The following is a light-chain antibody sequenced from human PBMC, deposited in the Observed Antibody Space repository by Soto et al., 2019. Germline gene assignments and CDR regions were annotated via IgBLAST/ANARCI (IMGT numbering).Light chain of an antibody. Sequence: QSVLTQPPSVSAAPGQKVTISCSGSSSNIGNSYVSWYQQLPGTAPKLLIYENNKRPSGIPDRFSGSKSGTSATLGITGLQSGDEADYYRGTWDSSLSRGVFGTGTKVTVL. CDR2: ENN. CDR1: SSNIGNSY. CDR3: GTWDSSLSRGV. V-gene: IGLV1-51*02. J-gene: IGLJ1*01.